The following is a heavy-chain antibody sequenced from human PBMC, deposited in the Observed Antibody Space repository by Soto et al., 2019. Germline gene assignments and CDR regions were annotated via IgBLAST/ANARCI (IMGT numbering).Heavy chain of an antibody. CDR2: ISYDGSNK. D-gene: IGHD3-3*01. CDR1: GFTFSSYA. J-gene: IGHJ4*02. CDR3: ARADFWSGYYHFDY. V-gene: IGHV3-30-3*01. Sequence: ESGGGVVQPGRSLRLSCAASGFTFSSYAMHWVRQAPGKGLEWVAVISYDGSNKYYADSVKGRFTISRDNSKNTLYLQMNSLRAEDTAVYYCARADFWSGYYHFDYWGQGTLVTVSS.